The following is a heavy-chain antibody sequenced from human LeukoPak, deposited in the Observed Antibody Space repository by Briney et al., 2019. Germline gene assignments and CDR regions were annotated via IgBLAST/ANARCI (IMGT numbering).Heavy chain of an antibody. Sequence: GGSLRLSGAASGFTFSSYAMSWVRQAPGKGLEWVSAISGSGGSTYYADSVKGRFTISRDNSKNTLYLQMNSLRAEDTAVYYCAKDSTPYDYGDYDYWGQGTLVTASS. J-gene: IGHJ4*02. CDR1: GFTFSSYA. V-gene: IGHV3-23*01. CDR2: ISGSGGST. CDR3: AKDSTPYDYGDYDY. D-gene: IGHD4-17*01.